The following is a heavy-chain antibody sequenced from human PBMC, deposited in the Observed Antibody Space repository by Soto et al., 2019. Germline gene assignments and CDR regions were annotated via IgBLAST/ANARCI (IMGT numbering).Heavy chain of an antibody. V-gene: IGHV4-31*03. CDR2: IYYSGST. CDR3: ARGKRRGYYGMDV. CDR1: GGSISSDGYY. D-gene: IGHD6-25*01. J-gene: IGHJ6*02. Sequence: SETLSLTCTVSGGSISSDGYYWIRMRQHPGKGLEWIGYIYYSGSTYYNPSLKSRVTISVDTSKNQFSLKLSSVTAADTAVYYCARGKRRGYYGMDVWGQGTTVTVSS.